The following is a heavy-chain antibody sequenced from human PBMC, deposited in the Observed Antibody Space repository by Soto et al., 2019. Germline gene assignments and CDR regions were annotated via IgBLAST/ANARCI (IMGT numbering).Heavy chain of an antibody. CDR1: GFSLSTSGVG. V-gene: IGHV2-5*02. CDR2: IYWDDDN. J-gene: IGHJ6*02. CDR3: AHSRCGGDCLQSYSSHYYYGMDV. Sequence: QITLKESGPTLVRPTQTLTLTCTFSGFSLSTSGVGVGWIRQPPGKALEWLALIYWDDDNRYSPSLKSRLTITKDTSKTQVVLTMTNMDPVDTATYYCAHSRCGGDCLQSYSSHYYYGMDVWGQGTTVTVSS. D-gene: IGHD2-21*02.